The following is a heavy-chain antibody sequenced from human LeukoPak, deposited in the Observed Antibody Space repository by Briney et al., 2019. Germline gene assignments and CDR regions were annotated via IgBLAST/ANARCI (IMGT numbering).Heavy chain of an antibody. Sequence: ASVKVSCKASGYTFTGYYMHLVRQAPGQGLEWMGWINPNSGGTNYAQKFQGRVTMTRDTSISTAYMELSRLRSDDTAVYYCARDSRYSIGRRNFDYWGQGALVSVSS. CDR3: ARDSRYSIGRRNFDY. V-gene: IGHV1-2*02. CDR1: GYTFTGYY. J-gene: IGHJ4*02. D-gene: IGHD6-13*01. CDR2: INPNSGGT.